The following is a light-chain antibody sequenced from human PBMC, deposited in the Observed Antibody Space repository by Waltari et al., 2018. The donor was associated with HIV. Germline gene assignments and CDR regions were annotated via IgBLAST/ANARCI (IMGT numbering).Light chain of an antibody. J-gene: IGLJ2*01. CDR2: SNK. Sequence: QAGLTQPPAVSKGWRQTATLTCTGNSNNVGNQGAAWLHQHQGHPPKLLSYSNKNRPSGISERFSAARAGNTASPTITGLQPEVEADYYCSAWDSSLSAVVFGGGTKLTVL. CDR1: SNNVGNQG. CDR3: SAWDSSLSAVV. V-gene: IGLV10-54*04.